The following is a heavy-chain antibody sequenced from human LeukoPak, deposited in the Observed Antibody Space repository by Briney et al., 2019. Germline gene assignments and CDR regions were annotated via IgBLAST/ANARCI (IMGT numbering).Heavy chain of an antibody. CDR1: GFTFSSSA. CDR3: AREVVSIPSYFDS. V-gene: IGHV3-23*01. Sequence: GGSLRLSCAASGFTFSSSAMSWVRQAPGKGLEWVSAISNNGGYTYYANSVQGRFTISRDNSKNTLYLLMNSLIPEDTAVYYCAREVVSIPSYFDSWGQGTLVTVSS. CDR2: ISNNGGYT. J-gene: IGHJ4*02. D-gene: IGHD2-21*01.